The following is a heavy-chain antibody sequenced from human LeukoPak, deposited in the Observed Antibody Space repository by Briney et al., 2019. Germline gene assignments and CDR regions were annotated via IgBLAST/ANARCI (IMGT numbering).Heavy chain of an antibody. D-gene: IGHD3-3*01. Sequence: GGSLRLSCAASGFTFSSYSMNWVRQAPGKGLEWVSSISSSSSYIKYADSVKGRFTISRDNSKNTLYLQMNSLRAEDTAVYYCAIPKGGTIFGVVITNFDYWGQGTLVTVSS. V-gene: IGHV3-21*01. CDR2: ISSSSSYI. J-gene: IGHJ4*02. CDR1: GFTFSSYS. CDR3: AIPKGGTIFGVVITNFDY.